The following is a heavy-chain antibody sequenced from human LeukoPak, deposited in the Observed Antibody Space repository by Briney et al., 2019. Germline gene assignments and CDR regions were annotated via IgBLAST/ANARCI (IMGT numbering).Heavy chain of an antibody. CDR2: ISSNGGST. CDR3: ARVHDSSGYWGYYFDY. CDR1: GFTFSSYA. V-gene: IGHV3-64*01. J-gene: IGHJ4*02. D-gene: IGHD3-22*01. Sequence: GGSLRLSCAASGFTFSSYAMHWVRQAPGKGLEYVSAISSNGGSTYYANSVKGRLTISRDNSKNTLYLQMGSLRAEDMAVYYCARVHDSSGYWGYYFDYWGQGTLVTVSS.